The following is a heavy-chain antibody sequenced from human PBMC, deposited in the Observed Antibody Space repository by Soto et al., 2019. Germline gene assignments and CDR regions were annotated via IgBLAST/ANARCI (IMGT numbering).Heavy chain of an antibody. CDR1: GFTFSSYW. Sequence: PGGSLRLSCAASGFTFSSYWMSWVRQAPGKGLEWVANIKQDGSEKYYVDSVKGRFTISRDNAKNSLYLQMNSLRAEDTAVYYCARVSSSSWYVWWFDPWGQGTLVTVSA. V-gene: IGHV3-7*03. CDR2: IKQDGSEK. CDR3: ARVSSSSWYVWWFDP. D-gene: IGHD6-13*01. J-gene: IGHJ5*02.